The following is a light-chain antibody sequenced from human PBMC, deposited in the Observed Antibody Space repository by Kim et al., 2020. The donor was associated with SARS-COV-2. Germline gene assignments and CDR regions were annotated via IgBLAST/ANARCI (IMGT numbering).Light chain of an antibody. V-gene: IGLV2-23*02. CDR2: EVT. CDR3: CSYAGLSTWV. CDR1: SSDVGKFNL. Sequence: QSALTQPASVSGSPGQSITISCTGTSSDVGKFNLVSWYQQHPGKAPKLMIYEVTKRPSGVSSRFSGSKSGNTASLTISGLQAADESDYYCCSYAGLSTWVFGGGTQLTVL. J-gene: IGLJ3*02.